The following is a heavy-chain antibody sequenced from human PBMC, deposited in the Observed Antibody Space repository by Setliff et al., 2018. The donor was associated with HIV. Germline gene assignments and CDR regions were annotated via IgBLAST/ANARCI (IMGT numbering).Heavy chain of an antibody. V-gene: IGHV4-38-2*01. CDR3: ARLGAGDYYYDTSGSAFDI. CDR1: GYSINSGYY. D-gene: IGHD3-22*01. Sequence: SETLSLTCAVSGYSINSGYYWGWIRQPPGKGLEWIGSLYHSGRTYHNPSLKSRVTISVDTSKNQFSLKLTSVTAADTAVYYCARLGAGDYYYDTSGSAFDIWGQGTMVTVSS. CDR2: LYHSGRT. J-gene: IGHJ3*02.